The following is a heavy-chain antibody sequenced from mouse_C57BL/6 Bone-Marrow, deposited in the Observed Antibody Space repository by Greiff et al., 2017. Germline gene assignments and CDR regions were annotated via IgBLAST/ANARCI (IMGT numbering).Heavy chain of an antibody. Sequence: QVQLQQSGAELVRPGTSVKVSCKASGYAFTHYLLEWVKQRPGQGLEWIGVLNPGSGGTNYNEKFKGKATLTADKSSSTAYMQLSSLTSEDSAVYFGAGGIYYFDYWGQGTTLTVSS. CDR3: AGGIYYFDY. J-gene: IGHJ2*01. CDR1: GYAFTHYL. V-gene: IGHV1-54*01. CDR2: LNPGSGGT.